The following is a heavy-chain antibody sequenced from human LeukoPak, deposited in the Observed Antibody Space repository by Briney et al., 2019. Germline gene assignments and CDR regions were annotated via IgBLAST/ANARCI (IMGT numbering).Heavy chain of an antibody. CDR3: VAYNWNYPDY. Sequence: PGGSLRLSCAASAFTFSSYYMYWVRHAPEKGLVWVSRIKTDGSSTAYADSVKGRFTISRDNAKNTLYLQMNSLRAEDTAVYYCVAYNWNYPDYWGQGTLVTVSS. V-gene: IGHV3-74*01. CDR2: IKTDGSST. D-gene: IGHD1-20*01. CDR1: AFTFSSYY. J-gene: IGHJ4*02.